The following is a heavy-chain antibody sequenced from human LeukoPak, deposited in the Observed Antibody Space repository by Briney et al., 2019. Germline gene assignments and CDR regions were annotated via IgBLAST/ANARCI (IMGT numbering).Heavy chain of an antibody. J-gene: IGHJ4*02. CDR1: GYTFTGYH. CDR3: ARQGALVKGIDY. D-gene: IGHD6-13*01. V-gene: IGHV1-2*02. Sequence: ASVKVSCKASGYTFTGYHIHWVRQAPGQGLEWMGWINPNSGVTNYAQKFQGRVTMIRDTSISTVYMELSRLRSDDTAVYYCARQGALVKGIDYWGQGTLVTVSS. CDR2: INPNSGVT.